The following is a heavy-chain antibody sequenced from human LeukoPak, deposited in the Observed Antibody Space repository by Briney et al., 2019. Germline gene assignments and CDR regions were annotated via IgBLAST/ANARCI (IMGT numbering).Heavy chain of an antibody. V-gene: IGHV3-21*01. CDR3: ARENSGSYYQFDC. CDR2: IDSNSNYM. J-gene: IGHJ4*02. Sequence: PGGSLRLSCAASGFSFGHYSMTWVRQAPGKGLEWVSLIDSNSNYMNYADSVKGRFTISRDNAKNSLYLQMNSLRPEDTAVYYCARENSGSYYQFDCWGQGTLVTVSS. CDR1: GFSFGHYS. D-gene: IGHD1-26*01.